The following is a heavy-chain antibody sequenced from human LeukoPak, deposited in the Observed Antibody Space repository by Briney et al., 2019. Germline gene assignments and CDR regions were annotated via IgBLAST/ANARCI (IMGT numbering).Heavy chain of an antibody. CDR3: ARLDYHGGKVL. Sequence: PSETLSLTCTVSGGSISSYYWSWIRQPPGKGLEWIGYIYYSGSTNYNPSLKSRVTISVDTSKNQFSLKLSSVTAADTAVYYCARLDYHGGKVLWGRGTLVTVSS. D-gene: IGHD3-10*01. CDR1: GGSISSYY. V-gene: IGHV4-59*08. J-gene: IGHJ2*01. CDR2: IYYSGST.